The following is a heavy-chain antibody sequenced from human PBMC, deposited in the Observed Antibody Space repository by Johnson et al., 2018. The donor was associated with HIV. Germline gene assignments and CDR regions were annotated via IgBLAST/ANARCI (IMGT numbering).Heavy chain of an antibody. CDR1: GFSFSNAW. Sequence: VQLVESGGGLVKPGESLRLSCAASGFSFSNAWMSWVRQAPGKGLEWVGRIKSKTDGGTTDYAAPVKGRFTISRDDSKNTLYLQMNSLKTEDTAVYYCTTDLVPAAKEPVVVGGAFDIWGQGTMVTVSS. D-gene: IGHD2-2*01. V-gene: IGHV3-15*01. J-gene: IGHJ3*02. CDR2: IKSKTDGGTT. CDR3: TTDLVPAAKEPVVVGGAFDI.